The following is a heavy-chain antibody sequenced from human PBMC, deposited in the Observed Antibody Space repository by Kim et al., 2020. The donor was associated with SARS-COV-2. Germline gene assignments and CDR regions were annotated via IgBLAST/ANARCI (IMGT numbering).Heavy chain of an antibody. D-gene: IGHD6-13*01. CDR3: ARPGYSSSWYWFDP. V-gene: IGHV5-51*01. Sequence: SPSFQGQVTISADKSISTAYLQWSSLKASDTAIYYCARPGYSSSWYWFDPWGQGTLVTVSS. J-gene: IGHJ5*02.